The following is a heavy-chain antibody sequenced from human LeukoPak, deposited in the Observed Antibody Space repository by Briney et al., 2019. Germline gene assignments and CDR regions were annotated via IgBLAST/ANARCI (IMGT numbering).Heavy chain of an antibody. D-gene: IGHD6-6*01. CDR1: GGSFSGYY. Sequence: SETLSLTCAVYGGSFSGYYWSWIRQPPGKGLEWIGEINHSGSTNYNPSLKSRVTISVDTSKNQFSLKLSSVTAADTAVYYCARGQVAARPNYWGQGTLVTVSS. J-gene: IGHJ4*02. CDR3: ARGQVAARPNY. V-gene: IGHV4-34*01. CDR2: INHSGST.